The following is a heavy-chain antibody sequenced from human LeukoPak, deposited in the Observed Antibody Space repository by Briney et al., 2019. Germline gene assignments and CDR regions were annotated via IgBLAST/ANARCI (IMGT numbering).Heavy chain of an antibody. D-gene: IGHD3-22*01. V-gene: IGHV3-53*01. Sequence: GGSVRLSCAASVFTLSNNYMSWVRQAPGKGLEWVSLIYSGGSTYYADSVKGRFTISRDNSKNTLYLQMNSLRAEDTAVYYCATYSSLDYWGQGTLVTVSS. CDR2: IYSGGST. J-gene: IGHJ4*02. CDR1: VFTLSNNY. CDR3: ATYSSLDY.